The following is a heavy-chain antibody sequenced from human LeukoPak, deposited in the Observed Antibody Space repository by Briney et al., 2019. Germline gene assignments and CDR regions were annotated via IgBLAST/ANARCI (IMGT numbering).Heavy chain of an antibody. CDR1: GGTFANYD. J-gene: IGHJ3*01. V-gene: IGHV1-69*05. CDR2: IIPMYGTT. D-gene: IGHD3-22*01. CDR3: ARDRDSSVGGTFDV. Sequence: SVKVSCKASGGTFANYDINWVRQAPGQALAWMGGIIPMYGTTHYAQKFQGRVTITTDESTNTAYMELSSLRYEDTAVYYCARDRDSSVGGTFDVWGQGTLVTVSS.